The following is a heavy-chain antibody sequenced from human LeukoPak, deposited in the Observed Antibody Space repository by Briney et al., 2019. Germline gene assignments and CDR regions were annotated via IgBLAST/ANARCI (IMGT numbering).Heavy chain of an antibody. CDR3: ARNSRGYPYYFDY. Sequence: SETLSLTCTVSGGSISSYYWSWIRQPPGKGLEWIGYIYYSGSTNYNPSLKSRVTISVDTSKNQFSLKLSPVTAADTAVYYCARNSRGYPYYFDYWGQGTLVTVSS. V-gene: IGHV4-59*01. CDR2: IYYSGST. J-gene: IGHJ4*02. D-gene: IGHD5-18*01. CDR1: GGSISSYY.